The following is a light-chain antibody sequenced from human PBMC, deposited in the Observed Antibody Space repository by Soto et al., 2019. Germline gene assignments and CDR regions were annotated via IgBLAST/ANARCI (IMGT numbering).Light chain of an antibody. Sequence: EIVFTQSPGTLSLFPGERATLSCRASQSVSISYLAWYQQKPGQAPRLLIYGASSRATGIPDRFSGSGSGTDFTLTISRLEPEDFAVYLCQQYGRSPRTFGQGTKVDIK. J-gene: IGKJ1*01. V-gene: IGKV3-20*01. CDR2: GAS. CDR3: QQYGRSPRT. CDR1: QSVSISY.